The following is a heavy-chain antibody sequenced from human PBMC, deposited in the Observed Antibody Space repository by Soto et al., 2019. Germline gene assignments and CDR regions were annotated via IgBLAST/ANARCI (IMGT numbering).Heavy chain of an antibody. Sequence: WLPLRLSCAASGFTFRDLWMNRVRQAPGKGLVWVSRIDSDGSSTSYADSVKGRFTISRDNAKNTLYLQMNSLRAEDTAVYYCAKSNWFDPWGQGSLVTVSS. CDR3: AKSNWFDP. CDR2: IDSDGSST. V-gene: IGHV3-74*01. J-gene: IGHJ5*02. CDR1: GFTFRDLW.